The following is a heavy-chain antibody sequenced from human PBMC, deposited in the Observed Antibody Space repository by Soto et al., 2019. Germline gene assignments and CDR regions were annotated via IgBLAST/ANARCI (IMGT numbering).Heavy chain of an antibody. CDR1: GGSFSGYY. CDR3: ARGSKPQGYCSSTSCYATFDP. J-gene: IGHJ5*02. Sequence: QVQLQQWGAGLLKPSETLSLTCAVYGGSFSGYYWSWIRQPPGKGLEWIGEINHSGRTNYNPSLKSRVTISVATSKNQFSLKLSSVTAADTAVYYCARGSKPQGYCSSTSCYATFDPCGQGTLVTVSS. V-gene: IGHV4-34*01. D-gene: IGHD2-2*01. CDR2: INHSGRT.